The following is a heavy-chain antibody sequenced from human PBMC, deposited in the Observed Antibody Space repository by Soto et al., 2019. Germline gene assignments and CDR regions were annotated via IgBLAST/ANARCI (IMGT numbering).Heavy chain of an antibody. J-gene: IGHJ4*02. CDR2: IYYSGST. CDR1: GGSISSYY. Sequence: SETLSLTCTVSGGSISSYYWSWIRQPPGKGLEWIGYIYYSGSTNYNPSLKSRVTISVDTSKNQFSLKLSSVTAADTAVYYCARGSQDLVLFDYWGQGTLVTAPQ. V-gene: IGHV4-59*01. CDR3: ARGSQDLVLFDY.